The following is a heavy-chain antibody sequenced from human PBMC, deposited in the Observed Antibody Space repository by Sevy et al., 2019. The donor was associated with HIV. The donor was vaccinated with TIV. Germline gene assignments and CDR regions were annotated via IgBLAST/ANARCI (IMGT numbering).Heavy chain of an antibody. J-gene: IGHJ6*02. CDR2: INQSGRT. CDR3: ARGPNHGQYEGFNYYCGLDV. CDR1: VGPFSEYY. V-gene: IGHV4-34*01. Sequence: SETLSLTCAVYVGPFSEYYWAWLRQAPGRGLEWIGEINQSGRTKYNPSLKSRVTMSVDTSKNQFSLRLTSVTAADTSEYYGARGPNHGQYEGFNYYCGLDVWGQGTAVTVSS. D-gene: IGHD2-8*01.